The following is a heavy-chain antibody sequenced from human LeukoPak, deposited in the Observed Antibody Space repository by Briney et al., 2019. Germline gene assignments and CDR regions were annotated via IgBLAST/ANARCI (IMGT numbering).Heavy chain of an antibody. Sequence: GGSLRLACAASGFTFSSYSMNWVRQAPGKGLEWVSYISSSGSTIYYADSVKGRFTTSRDNAKNSLYLQMNSLRAEDTAVYYCASKTGYYSYWGQGTLVTVSS. V-gene: IGHV3-48*04. CDR1: GFTFSSYS. CDR3: ASKTGYYSY. J-gene: IGHJ4*02. CDR2: ISSSGSTI. D-gene: IGHD3-9*01.